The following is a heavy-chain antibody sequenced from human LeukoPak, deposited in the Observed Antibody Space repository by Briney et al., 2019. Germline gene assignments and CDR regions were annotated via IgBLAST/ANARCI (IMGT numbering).Heavy chain of an antibody. CDR3: ARDIIYGAKPDAFDI. D-gene: IGHD4-17*01. Sequence: ASVKVSCKASGYTFTSYGISWVRQAPGQGLEWMGWISAYNGNTNYAQKLQGRVTMTTDTSTSTAYMELRSLRSDDTAVYYCARDIIYGAKPDAFDIWGQGTMVTVSS. J-gene: IGHJ3*02. CDR1: GYTFTSYG. V-gene: IGHV1-18*01. CDR2: ISAYNGNT.